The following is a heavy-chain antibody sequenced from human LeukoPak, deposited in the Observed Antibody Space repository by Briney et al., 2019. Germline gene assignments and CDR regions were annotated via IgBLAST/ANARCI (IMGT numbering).Heavy chain of an antibody. D-gene: IGHD1-14*01. CDR2: IYPSGST. V-gene: IGHV4-4*07. J-gene: IGHJ4*02. CDR1: GGSISSYY. Sequence: SETLSLTCTVAGGSISSYYWSWIRQPAGKGLEWIGRIYPSGSTNYHPSLKSRVTMSVATSKNQVSLNLSSVTAADTAVYYCARAVGRSFDYWGQGTLVTVSS. CDR3: ARAVGRSFDY.